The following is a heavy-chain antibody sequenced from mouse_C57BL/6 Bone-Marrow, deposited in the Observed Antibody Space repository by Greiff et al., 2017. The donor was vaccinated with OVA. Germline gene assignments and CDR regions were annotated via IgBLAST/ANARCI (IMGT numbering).Heavy chain of an antibody. Sequence: VQLQQSGPELVKPGASVKISCKASGYSFTGYYMNWVKQSPEKSLEWIGEINPSTGGTTYNQKFKAKATSTVDKSSSTAYMQLKSLTSEDSAVYYCATYDDYAMDYWGQGTSVTVSS. CDR2: INPSTGGT. V-gene: IGHV1-42*01. CDR1: GYSFTGYY. CDR3: ATYDDYAMDY. J-gene: IGHJ4*01. D-gene: IGHD2-12*01.